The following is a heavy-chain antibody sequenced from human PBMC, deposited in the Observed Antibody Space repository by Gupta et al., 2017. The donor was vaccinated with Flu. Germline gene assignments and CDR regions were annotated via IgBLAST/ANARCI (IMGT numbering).Heavy chain of an antibody. CDR2: VSYDGNTK. CDR1: GFTFSSYA. J-gene: IGHJ3*02. CDR3: AGGGEMATIMCSFDI. V-gene: IGHV3-30*03. Sequence: VQLVESGGGVVQPGGSLTLSGEASGFTFSSYAIHRVRQAPGKGLEWVAVVSYDGNTKYYADSVKGRFTISRDNAKDTLSLLMNSLRPEDTAMYYCAGGGEMATIMCSFDICGQVTMVTVS. D-gene: IGHD5-12*01.